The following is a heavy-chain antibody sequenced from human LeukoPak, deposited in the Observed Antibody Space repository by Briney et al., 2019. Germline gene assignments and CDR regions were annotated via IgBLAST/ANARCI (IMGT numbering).Heavy chain of an antibody. CDR2: ISYDGSNK. CDR3: AKDMSSSGYGGYFDY. CDR1: GFTFSSYG. V-gene: IGHV3-30*18. Sequence: GGSLRLSCAASGFTFSSYGMHWVRQAPGKGLEWVAVISYDGSNKYYADSVKGRFTISRDNAKNSLYLQMNSLRAEDTALYYCAKDMSSSGYGGYFDYWGQGTLVTVSS. J-gene: IGHJ4*02. D-gene: IGHD5-12*01.